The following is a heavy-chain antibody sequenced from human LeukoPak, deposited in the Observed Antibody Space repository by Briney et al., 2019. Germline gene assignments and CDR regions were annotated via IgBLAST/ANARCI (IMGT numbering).Heavy chain of an antibody. CDR3: ARGLRIVVAGFWFDP. J-gene: IGHJ5*02. D-gene: IGHD6-19*01. CDR1: GFTFSTYA. Sequence: GGSLRLSCAASGFTFSTYAMSWVRQVPGKGLEWVSAISGSDRSTYYADSVQGRFTISRDNSKNTLYLQMNSLRADDTAVYYCARGLRIVVAGFWFDPWGQGTLVTVSS. CDR2: ISGSDRST. V-gene: IGHV3-23*01.